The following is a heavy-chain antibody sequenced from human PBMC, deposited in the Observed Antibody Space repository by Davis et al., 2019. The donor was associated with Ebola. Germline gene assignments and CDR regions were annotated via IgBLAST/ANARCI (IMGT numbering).Heavy chain of an antibody. CDR1: GFVFRNYV. J-gene: IGHJ4*02. Sequence: GGSLRLSCAASGFVFRNYVMSWVRQAPGKGLEWVSTLGTSADTYYADSVKGRFTIPRDNSKNTLYMQMNNLRAEDTAVYYCATTPQYSSGQNKPFDYWGQGTLVTVSS. CDR3: ATTPQYSSGQNKPFDY. D-gene: IGHD6-19*01. CDR2: LGTSADT. V-gene: IGHV3-23*01.